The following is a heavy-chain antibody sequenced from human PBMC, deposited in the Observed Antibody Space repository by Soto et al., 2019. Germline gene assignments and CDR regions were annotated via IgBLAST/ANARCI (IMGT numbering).Heavy chain of an antibody. D-gene: IGHD1-1*01. Sequence: WASVKVSCKASGYTFTAYYMYWVRQAPGQGLEWMGWINPDSGGTKYAQKFQGRVTMTRDTSISTAHMELSRLRSDDTAVYYCARALDGTAFDFWGQGTLVTVSS. J-gene: IGHJ4*02. CDR2: INPDSGGT. CDR1: GYTFTAYY. V-gene: IGHV1-2*02. CDR3: ARALDGTAFDF.